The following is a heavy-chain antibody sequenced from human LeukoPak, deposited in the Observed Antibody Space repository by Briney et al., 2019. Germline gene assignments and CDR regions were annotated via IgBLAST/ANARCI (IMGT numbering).Heavy chain of an antibody. Sequence: ASVEVSCKSSGYSFSAYYVQWVRQAPGQGLEWMGWINPTSGGTDFAQNFQGRVTMTTDTSISTAYMELSRLRSDDTAIYYCANHYFDTGGNGAFVLWGQGTMVTVSS. CDR3: ANHYFDTGGNGAFVL. CDR2: INPTSGGT. D-gene: IGHD2-8*02. J-gene: IGHJ3*01. CDR1: GYSFSAYY. V-gene: IGHV1-2*02.